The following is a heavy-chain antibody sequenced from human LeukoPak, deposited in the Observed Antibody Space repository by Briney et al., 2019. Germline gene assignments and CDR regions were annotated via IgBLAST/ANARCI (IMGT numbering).Heavy chain of an antibody. V-gene: IGHV3-23*01. D-gene: IGHD3-22*01. J-gene: IGHJ4*02. CDR2: ISGSGGST. Sequence: GGSLRLSCAASGFTFSSYAMSWVRQAPGKGLEWVSAISGSGGSTYYADSVKGRFTISRDNSKNTLYLQMNSLRAEDTAVYYCAKNEHYDSSGYYLDYWGQGTLVTVSS. CDR1: GFTFSSYA. CDR3: AKNEHYDSSGYYLDY.